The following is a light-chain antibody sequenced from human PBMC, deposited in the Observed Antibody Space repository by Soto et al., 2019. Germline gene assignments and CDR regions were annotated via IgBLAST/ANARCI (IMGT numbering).Light chain of an antibody. V-gene: IGKV1-5*01. CDR3: QQYNSYST. CDR2: DAS. CDR1: QSISNW. J-gene: IGKJ1*01. Sequence: DIQMTQSPSTLSASVGDRVTITCRASQSISNWLAWYQQKPGKAPKLLIYDASTLESGVPSRFSSSGSGTEFTLTISSLHPDDFATYYCQQYNSYSTFGQGTKVEIK.